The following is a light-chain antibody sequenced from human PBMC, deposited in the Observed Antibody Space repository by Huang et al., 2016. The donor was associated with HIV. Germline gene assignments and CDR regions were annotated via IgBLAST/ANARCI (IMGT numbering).Light chain of an antibody. Sequence: DIQLTHSPSSLSAVVGDTVTITCRASQRLGSYLNWWQQKPGKAPKLLIYGASTLQNGVPARFSGSGSGTDFTLNVSSLEPEDFATYYGQQGFTTPRTFGQGTKV. J-gene: IGKJ1*01. CDR2: GAS. V-gene: IGKV1-39*01. CDR1: QRLGSY. CDR3: QQGFTTPRT.